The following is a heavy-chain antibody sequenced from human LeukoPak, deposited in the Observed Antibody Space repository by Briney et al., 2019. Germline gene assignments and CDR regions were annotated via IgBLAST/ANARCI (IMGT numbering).Heavy chain of an antibody. D-gene: IGHD2-21*01. CDR3: AAILAYCGGDCYSGASYCFDP. CDR1: GGSISSSSYY. J-gene: IGHJ5*02. V-gene: IGHV4-39*01. CDR2: IYYSGST. Sequence: SETLSLTCTVSGGSISSSSYYWGWIRQPPGKGLEWIGSIYYSGSTYYNPSLKSRVTISVDTSKNQFSLKLSSVTAADTAVYYCAAILAYCGGDCYSGASYCFDPWAREPWSPSPQ.